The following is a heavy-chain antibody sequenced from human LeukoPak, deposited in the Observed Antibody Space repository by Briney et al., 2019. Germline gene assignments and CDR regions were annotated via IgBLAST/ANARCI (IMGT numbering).Heavy chain of an antibody. Sequence: SETLSLTCAVYGGSFSGYYWSWIRQPPGKGLEWIGEINHSGSTNYNPSLKSRVTISVDTSKKQFSLKLSSVTAADTAVYYCARGSIVVATFFDYWGQGTLVTVSS. D-gene: IGHD3-22*01. CDR3: ARGSIVVATFFDY. CDR2: INHSGST. V-gene: IGHV4-34*01. J-gene: IGHJ4*02. CDR1: GGSFSGYY.